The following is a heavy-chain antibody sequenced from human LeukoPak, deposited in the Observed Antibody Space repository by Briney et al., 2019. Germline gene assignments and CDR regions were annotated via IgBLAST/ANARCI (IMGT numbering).Heavy chain of an antibody. CDR2: INWNGGST. V-gene: IGHV3-20*04. Sequence: GGFLRLSCAASGLTVSSNYMNWVRQAPGKGLEWVSGINWNGGSTGYADSVKGRFTISRDNAKNSLYLQMNSLRAEDTALYYCARELVDSDAFDIWGQGTMVTVSS. CDR1: GLTVSSNY. D-gene: IGHD5-12*01. J-gene: IGHJ3*02. CDR3: ARELVDSDAFDI.